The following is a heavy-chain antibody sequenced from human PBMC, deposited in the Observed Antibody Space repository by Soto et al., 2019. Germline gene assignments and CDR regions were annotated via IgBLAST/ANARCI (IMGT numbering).Heavy chain of an antibody. Sequence: ASVKVSCKASGYTFTSYAMHWVRQAPGQRLEWMGWINAGNGNTKYSQKFQGRVTMTEDTSTDTAYMELSSLRSEDTAVYYCALSDYGDYDPYYWGQGTLVTVSS. J-gene: IGHJ4*02. CDR3: ALSDYGDYDPYY. D-gene: IGHD4-17*01. CDR1: GYTFTSYA. V-gene: IGHV1-3*01. CDR2: INAGNGNT.